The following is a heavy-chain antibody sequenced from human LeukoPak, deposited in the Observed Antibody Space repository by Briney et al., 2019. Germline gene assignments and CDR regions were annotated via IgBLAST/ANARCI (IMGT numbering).Heavy chain of an antibody. V-gene: IGHV3-23*01. Sequence: GGSLRLSCVVSGLTFSNYAMTWVRQAPGKGLEWLSAITGDGVYTNYADSVKGRFTISRDNSKNTFNLQMSSLGAGDTAVYYCAKRYATSSGHFDYWGQGTLVTVSS. J-gene: IGHJ4*02. CDR2: ITGDGVYT. CDR3: AKRYATSSGHFDY. D-gene: IGHD3-22*01. CDR1: GLTFSNYA.